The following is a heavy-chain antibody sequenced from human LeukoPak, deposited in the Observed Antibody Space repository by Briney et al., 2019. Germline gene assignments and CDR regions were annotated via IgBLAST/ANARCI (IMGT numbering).Heavy chain of an antibody. Sequence: GESLQISCKGSGYSFTSYWISWVRQMPGKGLEWMGIIYPGDSDTRYSPSFQGQVTISADKSISTAYLQWSSLKASDTAMYYCARLFITWSGSHQFDYWGQGTLVTVSS. CDR2: IYPGDSDT. V-gene: IGHV5-51*01. CDR1: GYSFTSYW. CDR3: ARLFITWSGSHQFDY. J-gene: IGHJ4*02. D-gene: IGHD3-3*01.